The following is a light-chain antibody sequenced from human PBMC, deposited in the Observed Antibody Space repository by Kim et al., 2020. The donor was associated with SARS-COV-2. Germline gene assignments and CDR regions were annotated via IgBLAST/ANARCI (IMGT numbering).Light chain of an antibody. CDR2: GAS. CDR1: QSLGSN. CDR3: QQYNNWPPMYT. V-gene: IGKV3-15*01. Sequence: EIVMTQSPATLSVSPRERATLSCRASQSLGSNLAWYQQKPGQAPRLLIYGASTRAPGIPATFSGSGSGTEFTLTISSLQSEDFAVYYCQQYNNWPPMYTIGQGTKLEI. J-gene: IGKJ2*01.